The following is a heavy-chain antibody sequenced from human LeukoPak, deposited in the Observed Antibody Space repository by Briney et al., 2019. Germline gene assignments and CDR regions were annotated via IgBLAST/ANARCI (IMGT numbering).Heavy chain of an antibody. Sequence: TGGSLRLSCAASGFTFSSYSMNWVRQAPGKGLEWVSSISSSSSYIYYAGSVKGRFTISRDNAKNSLYLQMNSLRAEDTAVYYCAGDAGHAFDIWGQGTMVTVSS. J-gene: IGHJ3*02. CDR1: GFTFSSYS. D-gene: IGHD6-13*01. CDR2: ISSSSSYI. V-gene: IGHV3-21*01. CDR3: AGDAGHAFDI.